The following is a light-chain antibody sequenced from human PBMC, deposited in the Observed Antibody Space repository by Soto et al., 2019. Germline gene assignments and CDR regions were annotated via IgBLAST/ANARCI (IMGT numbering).Light chain of an antibody. J-gene: IGLJ1*01. Sequence: QSVLTQPPSASGTPGQSITISCSGSSSNIGSNSVNWYQQLPGTAPKLLIYNNNQRPSGVPDRFSGSKSGTSASLAISGLQSEGESEYYCASWDDSLDGPIFGTGTKVTVL. V-gene: IGLV1-44*01. CDR3: ASWDDSLDGPI. CDR2: NNN. CDR1: SSNIGSNS.